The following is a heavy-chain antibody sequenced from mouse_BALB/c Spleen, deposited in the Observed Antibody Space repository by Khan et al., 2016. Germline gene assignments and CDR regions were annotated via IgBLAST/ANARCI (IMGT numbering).Heavy chain of an antibody. D-gene: IGHD1-2*01. Sequence: EVQLVETGGGLVQPKGSLKLSCVASGFTFNTYAMNWVRQAPGKGLEWVARIRSKSNNYATYYADSVKDRFTISRDDSQSMLYLQMNNLKTEDTAMYYWARHELRHYYAMDYWGQGTSVTVSS. CDR1: GFTFNTYA. V-gene: IGHV10-1*02. CDR2: IRSKSNNYAT. J-gene: IGHJ4*01. CDR3: ARHELRHYYAMDY.